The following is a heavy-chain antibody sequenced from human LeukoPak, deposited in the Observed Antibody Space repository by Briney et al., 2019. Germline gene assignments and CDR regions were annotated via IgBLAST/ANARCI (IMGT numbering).Heavy chain of an antibody. D-gene: IGHD3-22*01. CDR1: GYTFTSYG. CDR2: ISAYNGNT. Sequence: ASVKVSCKASGYTFTSYGISWVRQAPGQGLEWMGWISAYNGNTNYAQKLQGRVTMTTDTSTSTAYMELRSLRSDDTAVYYCARGSYYDSSGGWGYWGQGTLVTVSS. V-gene: IGHV1-18*01. CDR3: ARGSYYDSSGGWGY. J-gene: IGHJ4*02.